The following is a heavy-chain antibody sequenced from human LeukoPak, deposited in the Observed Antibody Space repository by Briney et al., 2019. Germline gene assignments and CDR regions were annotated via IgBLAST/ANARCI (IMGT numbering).Heavy chain of an antibody. CDR3: ARYYYDSSGYHFDY. J-gene: IGHJ4*02. CDR1: GGSFSGYY. D-gene: IGHD3-22*01. Sequence: SETLSLTCAVYGGSFSGYYWSWIRQPPGKGLEWIGEINHSGSTNYSPFLKSRVTISVDTSKNQFSLKLSSVTAADTAVYYCARYYYDSSGYHFDYWGQGTLVTVSS. V-gene: IGHV4-34*01. CDR2: INHSGST.